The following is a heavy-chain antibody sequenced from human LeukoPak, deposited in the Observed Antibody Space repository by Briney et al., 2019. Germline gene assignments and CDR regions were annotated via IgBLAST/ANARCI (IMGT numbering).Heavy chain of an antibody. Sequence: PSETLSLTCTVSGGSIGFYFWSWIRQSAGKGLEWIGRINGNGVTNYNPSLKSRVTMSVDTSKSQFSLNLRSVTAADTSVYYCARSSTGSYFDYWGQGTLVTVSS. V-gene: IGHV4-4*07. J-gene: IGHJ4*02. D-gene: IGHD3-3*02. CDR1: GGSIGFYF. CDR2: INGNGVT. CDR3: ARSSTGSYFDY.